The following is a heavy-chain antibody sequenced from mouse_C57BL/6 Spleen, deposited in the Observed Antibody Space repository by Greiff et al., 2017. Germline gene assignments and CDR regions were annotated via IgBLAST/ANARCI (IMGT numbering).Heavy chain of an antibody. V-gene: IGHV1-69*01. CDR2: IDPSDSYT. Sequence: QVQLQQPGAELVMPGASVKLSCKASGYTFTSYWMHWVKQRPGQGLEWIGEIDPSDSYTNYNQKFKGKSTLTVDKSSSTAYMQLSSLTSEDSAVYYCARGYTVVATDYAIDYWGQGTSVTVSS. J-gene: IGHJ4*01. D-gene: IGHD1-1*01. CDR3: ARGYTVVATDYAIDY. CDR1: GYTFTSYW.